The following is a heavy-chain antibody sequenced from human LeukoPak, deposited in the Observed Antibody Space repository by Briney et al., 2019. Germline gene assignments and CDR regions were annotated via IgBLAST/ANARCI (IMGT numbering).Heavy chain of an antibody. Sequence: GGSLRLSSAASGFTFSDYYMSWIRQAPGKGLEWVSYISSSSSYTNYADSVKGRFTISRDNAKNSLYLQMNSLRAEDTAVYYCAREYSGYFFDYWGQGTLVTVSS. V-gene: IGHV3-11*06. J-gene: IGHJ4*02. D-gene: IGHD5-12*01. CDR3: AREYSGYFFDY. CDR2: ISSSSSYT. CDR1: GFTFSDYY.